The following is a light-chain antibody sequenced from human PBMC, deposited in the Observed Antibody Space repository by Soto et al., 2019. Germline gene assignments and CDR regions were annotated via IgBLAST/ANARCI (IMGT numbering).Light chain of an antibody. CDR1: SSNIGTNY. J-gene: IGLJ1*01. V-gene: IGLV1-47*01. Sequence: QSALTQPPSASGTPGQRVTMSCSGSSSNIGTNYVYWYQQLPGTAPKILIYRNNQRPSGVPDRSSGSKSGTSASLAISGLRSEDEADYYCAAWDDSLSGFYVFGTGTKVTVL. CDR3: AAWDDSLSGFYV. CDR2: RNN.